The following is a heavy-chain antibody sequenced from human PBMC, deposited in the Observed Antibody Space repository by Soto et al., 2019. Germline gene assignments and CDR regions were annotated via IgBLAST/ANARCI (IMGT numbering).Heavy chain of an antibody. D-gene: IGHD6-6*01. CDR1: GFTFDDYA. J-gene: IGHJ4*02. Sequence: GGSLRLSCAASGFTFDDYAMHWVRQAPGKGLEWVSGISWNSGSIGYADSVKGRFTISRDNAKNSLYLQMNSPRAEDTALYYCAKDIGSSASGDYFDYWGQGTLVTVSS. CDR3: AKDIGSSASGDYFDY. V-gene: IGHV3-9*01. CDR2: ISWNSGSI.